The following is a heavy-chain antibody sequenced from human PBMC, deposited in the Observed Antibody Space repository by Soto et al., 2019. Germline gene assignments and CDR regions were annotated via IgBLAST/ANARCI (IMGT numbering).Heavy chain of an antibody. CDR1: GFTFSSYA. CDR3: ARDKYSGYDGPSY. CDR2: ISYDGSNK. Sequence: PGGSLRLSCAASGFTFSSYAMHWVRQAPGKGLEWVAVISYDGSNKYYADSVKGRFTISRDNSKNTLYLQMNSLRAEDTDVYYCARDKYSGYDGPSYWGQGTLVTVSS. D-gene: IGHD5-12*01. V-gene: IGHV3-30-3*01. J-gene: IGHJ4*02.